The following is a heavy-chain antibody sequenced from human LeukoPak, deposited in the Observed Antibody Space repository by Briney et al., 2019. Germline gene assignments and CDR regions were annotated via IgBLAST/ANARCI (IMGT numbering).Heavy chain of an antibody. CDR2: IGSSSSTI. D-gene: IGHD5-18*01. CDR3: ARDRVGIQLFDY. CDR1: GFTSSSYS. Sequence: GGSLRLSCAASGFTSSSYSMNWVRQAPGKGLEWVSYIGSSSSTIYYADSVKGRFTISRDNAKNSLYLQMNSLRAEDTAVYYCARDRVGIQLFDYWGQGTLVTVSS. V-gene: IGHV3-48*04. J-gene: IGHJ4*02.